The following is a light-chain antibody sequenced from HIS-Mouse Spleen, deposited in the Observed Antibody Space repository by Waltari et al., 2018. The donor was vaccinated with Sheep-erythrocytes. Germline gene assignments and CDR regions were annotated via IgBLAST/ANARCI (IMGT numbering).Light chain of an antibody. CDR1: KLGDKY. Sequence: SYELTQTPSVAVSPRPTASITCSGDKLGDKYACWYQQKPGQSPVLVIYPDSKRPSGIPERFSGSNSGNTATLTISGTQAMDEADYYCQAWDSSTYVFGTGTKVTVL. CDR2: PDS. CDR3: QAWDSSTYV. J-gene: IGLJ1*01. V-gene: IGLV3-1*01.